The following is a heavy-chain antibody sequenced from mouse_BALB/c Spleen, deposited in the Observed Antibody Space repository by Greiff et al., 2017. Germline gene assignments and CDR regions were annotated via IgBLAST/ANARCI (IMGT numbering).Heavy chain of an antibody. J-gene: IGHJ4*01. CDR3: AGGRGAMDY. V-gene: IGHV14-3*02. Sequence: VQLKESGAELVKPGASVKLSCTASGFNIKDTYMHWVKQRPEQGLEWIGRIDPANGNTKYDPKFQGKATITADTSSNTAYLQLSSLTSEDTAVYYCAGGRGAMDYWGQGTSVTVSS. CDR1: GFNIKDTY. CDR2: IDPANGNT. D-gene: IGHD3-3*01.